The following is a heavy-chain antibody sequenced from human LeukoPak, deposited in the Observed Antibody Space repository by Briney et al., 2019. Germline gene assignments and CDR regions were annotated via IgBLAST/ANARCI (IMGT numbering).Heavy chain of an antibody. CDR2: INPNTGGT. Sequence: ASVKVSCKASGYTLTAYYMHWVRQAPGQGLEWMGRINPNTGGTNYARKFQGRVTMTRDTSISSAYMELTRLRSDDTAVYYCARESGALSYFDYWGLGTLVTVSS. J-gene: IGHJ4*01. V-gene: IGHV1-2*06. CDR1: GYTLTAYY. D-gene: IGHD1-26*01. CDR3: ARESGALSYFDY.